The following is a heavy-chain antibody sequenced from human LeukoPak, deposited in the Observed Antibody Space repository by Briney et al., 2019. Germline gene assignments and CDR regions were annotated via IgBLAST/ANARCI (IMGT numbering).Heavy chain of an antibody. CDR2: INPNSGGT. D-gene: IGHD3-10*01. CDR1: RYTFTGYY. J-gene: IGHJ4*02. CDR3: AREDGSGNFCFDY. Sequence: ASVKVSCEASRYTFTGYYMHWVRQAPAQGLEWMGWINPNSGGTNYAQKFQGRVTMTRDTSISTAYMELSRLRSDDTAVYYCAREDGSGNFCFDYWGQGTLVTVSS. V-gene: IGHV1-2*02.